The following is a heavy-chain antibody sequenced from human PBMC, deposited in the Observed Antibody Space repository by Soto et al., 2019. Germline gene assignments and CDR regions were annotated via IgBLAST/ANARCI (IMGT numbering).Heavy chain of an antibody. V-gene: IGHV4-39*01. Sequence: SETLSLTCTVSGGSISSSSYYWGWIRQPPGKGLEWIGSIYYSGSTYYNPSLKSRVTISVDTSKNQFSLKLSSVTAADTAVYYCARHNTIPLIRRGNYYYMDVWGKGTTVTVSS. J-gene: IGHJ6*03. CDR2: IYYSGST. CDR1: GGSISSSSYY. CDR3: ARHNTIPLIRRGNYYYMDV. D-gene: IGHD3-3*01.